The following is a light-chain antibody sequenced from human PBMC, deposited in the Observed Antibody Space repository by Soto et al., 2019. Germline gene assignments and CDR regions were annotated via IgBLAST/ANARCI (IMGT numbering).Light chain of an antibody. J-gene: IGLJ2*01. V-gene: IGLV6-57*03. CDR2: EDN. Sequence: NFMLTQPHSVSESPGKTVTISCTRSSGSIASNYVQWYQQRPGSAPNTVIYEDNQRPSGVPDRFSGSIDSSSNSASLTISGLKTEDEDDYCCQSYDSSKGVFGGGTQLTVL. CDR1: SGSIASNY. CDR3: QSYDSSKGV.